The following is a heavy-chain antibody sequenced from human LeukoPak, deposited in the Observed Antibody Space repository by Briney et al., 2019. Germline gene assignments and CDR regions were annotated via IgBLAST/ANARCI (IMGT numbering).Heavy chain of an antibody. D-gene: IGHD6-19*01. V-gene: IGHV1-3*01. CDR1: GYTFTSYA. CDR2: INAGNGNT. CDR3: ARDQEQWLVSDIWYYYYGMDV. J-gene: IGHJ6*02. Sequence: ASVKVSCKASGYTFTSYAMHWVRQAPGQRLEWMGWINAGNGNTKYSQKFQGRVTITRDTSASTAYMELSSLRSEDTAVYYCARDQEQWLVSDIWYYYYGMDVWGQGTTVTVSS.